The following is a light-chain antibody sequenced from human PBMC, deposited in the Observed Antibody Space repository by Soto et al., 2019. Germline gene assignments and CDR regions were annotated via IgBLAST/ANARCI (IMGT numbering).Light chain of an antibody. CDR2: EVT. Sequence: QSALSQPASVSGSPGQSIAISCTGSSSYIGIYKYVSWYQQHPGKVPKLIIYEVTNRPSGVSNRFSGSKSGNTASLTISGLQAEDEADYYCSSYTTSSTRVFGTGTKVTVL. J-gene: IGLJ1*01. CDR3: SSYTTSSTRV. CDR1: SSYIGIYKY. V-gene: IGLV2-14*01.